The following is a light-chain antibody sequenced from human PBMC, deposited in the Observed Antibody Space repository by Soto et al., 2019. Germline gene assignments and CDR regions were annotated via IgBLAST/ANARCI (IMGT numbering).Light chain of an antibody. V-gene: IGKV3-11*01. J-gene: IGKJ5*01. CDR3: QQRNDWQVT. CDR1: QTVDNY. Sequence: EIVLTQSPVTLSLSPGERATLSCRASQTVDNYLAWYQQKPGQAPRLLIYDVSNRATGIPARFSGSGSGTGFTLTISSLEPGDFAVYYCQQRNDWQVTFGQGTRLEI. CDR2: DVS.